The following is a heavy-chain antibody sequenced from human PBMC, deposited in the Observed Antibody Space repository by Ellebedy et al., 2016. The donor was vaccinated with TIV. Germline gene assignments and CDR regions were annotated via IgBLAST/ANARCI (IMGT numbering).Heavy chain of an antibody. J-gene: IGHJ3*02. CDR1: GFTFGGFG. Sequence: GGSLRLXXAGSGFTFGGFGIHWVRQAPGKGLEWVAAVSFDGSKIYYSDSVRGRFTISRDNSKNTLHLHLSNLRTEDTAVYYCAREDGDYPVDAFDIWGQGTVVTVSS. V-gene: IGHV3-30*03. D-gene: IGHD4-17*01. CDR2: VSFDGSKI. CDR3: AREDGDYPVDAFDI.